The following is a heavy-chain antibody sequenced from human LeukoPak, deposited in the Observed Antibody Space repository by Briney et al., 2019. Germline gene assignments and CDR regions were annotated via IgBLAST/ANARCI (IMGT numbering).Heavy chain of an antibody. CDR3: GRDRMHGNWFDP. Sequence: GGSLRLSCAASGFTVSSNYMSWVRQAPGKGLEWVSVIYSGGRTYYADSVKGRLTISRDNSKNTLYLQMYSLRAEDTAVYYCGRDRMHGNWFDPWGQGTLVTVSS. CDR2: IYSGGRT. V-gene: IGHV3-66*01. CDR1: GFTVSSNY. D-gene: IGHD2-8*01. J-gene: IGHJ5*02.